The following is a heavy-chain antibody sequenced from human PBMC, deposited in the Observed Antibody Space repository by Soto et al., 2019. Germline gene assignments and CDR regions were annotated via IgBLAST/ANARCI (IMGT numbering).Heavy chain of an antibody. CDR3: ARVAGSGYNFYYYYGMDV. CDR2: IDPSDSYT. J-gene: IGHJ6*02. Sequence: PGESLKMSCKGSGYSSTSYWISWVRQMPGKGLEWMGRIDPSDSYTNYSPSFQGHVTISADKSINTAYLQWSSLKASDTAMYYCARVAGSGYNFYYYYGMDVWGQGTTVTVSS. D-gene: IGHD3-10*01. V-gene: IGHV5-10-1*01. CDR1: GYSSTSYW.